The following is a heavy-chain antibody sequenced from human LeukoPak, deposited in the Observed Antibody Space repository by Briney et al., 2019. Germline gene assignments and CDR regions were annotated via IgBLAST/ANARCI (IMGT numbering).Heavy chain of an antibody. CDR2: ISYDGSNK. D-gene: IGHD6-6*01. CDR3: AKDYSASQLVPLYYFNC. J-gene: IGHJ4*02. CDR1: GFTFSEYS. V-gene: IGHV3-30*18. Sequence: GGSLRLSCAASGFTFSEYSLIWFRQAPGKGLEWVAVISYDGSNKYYAASVKGRFTISRDNSKNTLYLQINSLRAEDTAVYFCAKDYSASQLVPLYYFNCWGQGSLVTVSS.